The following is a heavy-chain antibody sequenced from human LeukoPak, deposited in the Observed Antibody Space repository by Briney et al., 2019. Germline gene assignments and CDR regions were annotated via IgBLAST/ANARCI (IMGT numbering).Heavy chain of an antibody. V-gene: IGHV4-59*01. CDR2: IYYSGST. D-gene: IGHD6-13*01. J-gene: IGHJ4*02. Sequence: KASETLSLTCTVSGGSISSYYWSWVRQPPGKGQEWIGYIYYSGSTNYNHSLKSRVTISVDTSKNQFSLKLSSVTAADTAVYYCARQVGGIAAAGLDYWGQGTLVTVSS. CDR1: GGSISSYY. CDR3: ARQVGGIAAAGLDY.